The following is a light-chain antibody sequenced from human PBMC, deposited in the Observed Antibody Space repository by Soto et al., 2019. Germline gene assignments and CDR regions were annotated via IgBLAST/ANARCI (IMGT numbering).Light chain of an antibody. Sequence: EIVLTQSPATLALSPGERATLSCSASQSVSSYLAWYQQKPGQAPRLLIYDASNRATGIPARFSGRGSGTEFTPTISSLQSEDFAVYYCQQYTNWPPNNFGHGTRLEIK. CDR1: QSVSSY. V-gene: IGKV3-11*01. CDR3: QQYTNWPPNN. J-gene: IGKJ5*01. CDR2: DAS.